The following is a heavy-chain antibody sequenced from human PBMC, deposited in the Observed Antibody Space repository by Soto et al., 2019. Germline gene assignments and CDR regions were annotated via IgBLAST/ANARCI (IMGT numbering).Heavy chain of an antibody. CDR3: ATGTAVWSGYYYYYGMDV. CDR2: FDPEDGET. D-gene: IGHD3-3*01. Sequence: ASVKVSCKVSGYTLTELSIHWVRHAPGKGLEWMGGFDPEDGETIYAQKFQGRVTMTEETSTDTAYMELSSLRSEDTAVYYCATGTAVWSGYYYYYGMDVWGQGTTVNVSS. J-gene: IGHJ6*02. CDR1: GYTLTELS. V-gene: IGHV1-24*01.